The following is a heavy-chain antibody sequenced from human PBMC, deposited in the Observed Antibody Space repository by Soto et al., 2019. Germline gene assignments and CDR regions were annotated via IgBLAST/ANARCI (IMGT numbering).Heavy chain of an antibody. CDR1: GFTFTSSA. V-gene: IGHV1-58*01. CDR2: IVVGSGNT. J-gene: IGHJ4*02. CDR3: VRDPSGLKDFDY. Sequence: GASVKVSCKASGFTFTSSAVQWVRQARGQRLEWIGWIVVGSGNTNYAQKFQERVTITRDMSTSTAYMELNSLRVEDTAVYYCVRDPSGLKDFDYWGQGALVTVSS. D-gene: IGHD1-1*01.